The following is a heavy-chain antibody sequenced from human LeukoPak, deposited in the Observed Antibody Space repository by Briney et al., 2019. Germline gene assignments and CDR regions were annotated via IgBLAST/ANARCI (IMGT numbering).Heavy chain of an antibody. D-gene: IGHD3-22*01. CDR3: AGERYYDTSGYSRFDY. V-gene: IGHV4-61*02. CDR2: IYASGNT. Sequence: SQTLSLTCTISGGSISSGSYYWSWIRQPAGKGLEWIGRIYASGNTNYNPSLKSRVTISVDTSKNQFSLKLSSVTAADTAVYYCAGERYYDTSGYSRFDYWGQGTLITVSS. J-gene: IGHJ4*02. CDR1: GGSISSGSYY.